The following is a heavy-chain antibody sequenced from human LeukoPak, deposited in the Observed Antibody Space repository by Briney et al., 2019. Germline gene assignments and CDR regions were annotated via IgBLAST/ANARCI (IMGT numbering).Heavy chain of an antibody. D-gene: IGHD6-6*01. V-gene: IGHV3-48*03. J-gene: IGHJ4*02. CDR3: ARAEEYSSSSFDY. Sequence: QSGGSLRLSCAASGFTFSSYEMNWVRQAPGKGLEWASYISSSGSTIYYADSVKGRFTISRDNAKNSLYLQMNSLRAEDTAVYYCARAEEYSSSSFDYWGQGTLVTVSS. CDR2: ISSSGSTI. CDR1: GFTFSSYE.